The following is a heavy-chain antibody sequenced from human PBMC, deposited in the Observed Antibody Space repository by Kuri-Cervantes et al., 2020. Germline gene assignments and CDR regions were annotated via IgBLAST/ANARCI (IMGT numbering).Heavy chain of an antibody. CDR2: VSWNSGSI. CDR1: GFTFSSYA. V-gene: IGHV3-9*01. J-gene: IGHJ4*02. Sequence: GGSLRLSCAASGFTFSSYAMHWVRQAPGKGLEWVSGVSWNSGSIGYADSVKGRFTISRDNAKNSLYLQMNSLRAEDTALYYCAKDIEEGVVTATLGYWGQGTLVTVSS. CDR3: AKDIEEGVVTATLGY. D-gene: IGHD2-21*02.